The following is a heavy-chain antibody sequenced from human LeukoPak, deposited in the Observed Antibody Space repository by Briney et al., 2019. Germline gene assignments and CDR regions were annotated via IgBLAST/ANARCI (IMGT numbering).Heavy chain of an antibody. CDR2: SNPSSGGT. J-gene: IGHJ1*01. Sequence: GASVKVSCKASGHTFSDYHIHWLRQAPGQGLEWMGWSNPSSGGTNYAEKFHGRVTMTRDTSTNTAYMELSRLRSDDTAVYFCTRVRALAAAGTGARYFQDWGQGTLVTVSS. D-gene: IGHD6-13*01. CDR3: TRVRALAAAGTGARYFQD. CDR1: GHTFSDYH. V-gene: IGHV1-2*02.